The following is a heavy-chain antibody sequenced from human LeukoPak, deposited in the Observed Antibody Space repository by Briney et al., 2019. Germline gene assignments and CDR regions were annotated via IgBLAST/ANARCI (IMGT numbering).Heavy chain of an antibody. V-gene: IGHV3-30*02. D-gene: IGHD3-10*01. CDR3: AKDHKWWREYYYGSGTYRGLFDY. Sequence: GGSLRLSCAASGFTFSSYGMHWVRQAPGKGLEWVAFIRHDGSNKYYADSVKGRFTISRDNSKNTLYLEMNSLRADDTAVYYCAKDHKWWREYYYGSGTYRGLFDYWGQGTLVTVSS. CDR1: GFTFSSYG. CDR2: IRHDGSNK. J-gene: IGHJ4*02.